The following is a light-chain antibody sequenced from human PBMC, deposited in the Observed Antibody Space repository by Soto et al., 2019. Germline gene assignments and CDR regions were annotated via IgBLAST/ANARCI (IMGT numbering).Light chain of an antibody. CDR3: QQLNSYPRT. V-gene: IGKV1-9*01. J-gene: IGKJ4*01. CDR1: QSISNY. CDR2: AAS. Sequence: DLQMTQSPSSLSASVGDRVTITCRASQSISNYLNWYQQKPGKAPKLLIYAASTLQSGVPSRFSGSGSGTEFTLTISSLQPEDFATYYCQQLNSYPRTFGGGTKVDI.